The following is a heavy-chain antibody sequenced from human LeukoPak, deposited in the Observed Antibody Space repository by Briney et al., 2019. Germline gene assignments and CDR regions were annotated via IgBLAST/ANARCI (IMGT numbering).Heavy chain of an antibody. V-gene: IGHV3-23*01. CDR2: ISGSGGST. CDR1: GFTFSSYA. CDR3: AKGGTIGRLQHGHFDY. D-gene: IGHD5-24*01. Sequence: EPGGSLRLSCAASGFTFSSYAMSWVRQAPGKGLEWVSAISGSGGSTYYADSVKGRFTISRDNSKNTLYLQMNSLRAEDTAVYYCAKGGTIGRLQHGHFDYWGQGTLVTVSS. J-gene: IGHJ4*02.